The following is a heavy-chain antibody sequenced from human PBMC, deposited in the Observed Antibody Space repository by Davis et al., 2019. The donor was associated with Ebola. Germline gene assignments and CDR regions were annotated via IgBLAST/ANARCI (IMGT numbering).Heavy chain of an antibody. CDR3: ARDFDGGDYYFDY. Sequence: SVKVSCKTSGGSFSSHPISWVRQAPRQGLEWMGGIIPIFDTPHYAQKFQGRITITADASTSTAYMELSSLRSEDTATYFCARDFDGGDYYFDYWGTGTPVTVSS. J-gene: IGHJ4*01. V-gene: IGHV1-69*13. CDR1: GGSFSSHP. D-gene: IGHD3-16*01. CDR2: IIPIFDTP.